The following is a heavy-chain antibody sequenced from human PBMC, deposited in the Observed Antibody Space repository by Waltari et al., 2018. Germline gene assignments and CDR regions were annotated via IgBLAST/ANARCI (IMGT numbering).Heavy chain of an antibody. Sequence: HVQLQESGPGLVKPSETLSLTYTVFGGPINHDYWSWIRQSPEKGLEWIGYIYFSGTTHYNPSLESRVTISIDISRTQFSLRLTSVTAADTAVYYCATDNRPASAGLWGQGTLVTVSS. V-gene: IGHV4-59*01. D-gene: IGHD6-13*01. CDR2: IYFSGTT. CDR1: GGPINHDY. CDR3: ATDNRPASAGL. J-gene: IGHJ4*02.